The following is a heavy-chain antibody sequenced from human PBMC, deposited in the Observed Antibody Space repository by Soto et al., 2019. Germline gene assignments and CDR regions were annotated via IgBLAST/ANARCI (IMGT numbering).Heavy chain of an antibody. V-gene: IGHV3-66*01. CDR2: IYSGGNT. D-gene: IGHD1-7*01. J-gene: IGHJ4*02. Sequence: DVQVVESGGGLVLPGGSLRLSCAASGFTVSTSRMSWFRQAPGKGLEWVSVIYSGGNTYYADSVKGRFTISRDNSKNTLYIQMNSLSAEETAGYYCARERRGDGNAELWGQGTLVTVSS. CDR3: ARERRGDGNAEL. CDR1: GFTVSTSR.